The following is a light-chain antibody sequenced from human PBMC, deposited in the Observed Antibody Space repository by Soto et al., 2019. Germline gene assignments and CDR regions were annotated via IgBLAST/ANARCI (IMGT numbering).Light chain of an antibody. CDR3: QQRSNWPLI. J-gene: IGKJ4*01. V-gene: IGKV3-11*01. CDR1: QSVSIY. CDR2: DAS. Sequence: ESVLTQSPATVSLSPGERATLSCRASQSVSIYLAWYQQKPGQAPRLLIYDASNRASDIPARFSGSGSETDFTLTISSLEPEDFAIYYCQQRSNWPLIFGGGTKVDI.